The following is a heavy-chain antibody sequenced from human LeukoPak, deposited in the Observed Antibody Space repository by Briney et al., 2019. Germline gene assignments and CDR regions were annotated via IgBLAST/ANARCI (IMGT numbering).Heavy chain of an antibody. J-gene: IGHJ5*02. D-gene: IGHD3-22*01. CDR3: ARARSGCSGYFCLPKNLFDT. V-gene: IGHV1-8*01. CDR2: MNPNRGNT. Sequence: ASVKVSCKASGYTFTSYDINWVRQATGQGLEWTGWMNPNRGNTSYAQKFQGRGTMTRNTSISTAYMELSRLRSEHDAVSYYARARSGCSGYFCLPKNLFDTCGPGTLVTVSS. CDR1: GYTFTSYD.